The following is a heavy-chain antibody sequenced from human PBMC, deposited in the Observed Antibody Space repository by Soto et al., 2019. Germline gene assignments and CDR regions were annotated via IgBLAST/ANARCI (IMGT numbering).Heavy chain of an antibody. CDR3: ASAATYYYDSSGYFQH. D-gene: IGHD3-22*01. Sequence: SETLSLTCTVSGGSISSYYWSWIRQPPGKGLEWIGYIYYSGSTNYNPSLKSRVTISVDTSKNQFSLKLSPVTAADTAVYYCASAATYYYDSSGYFQHWGQGTLVTVSS. V-gene: IGHV4-59*01. CDR2: IYYSGST. CDR1: GGSISSYY. J-gene: IGHJ1*01.